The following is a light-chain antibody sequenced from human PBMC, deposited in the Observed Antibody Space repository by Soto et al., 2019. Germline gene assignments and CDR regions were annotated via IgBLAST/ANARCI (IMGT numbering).Light chain of an antibody. J-gene: IGKJ5*01. V-gene: IGKV1-12*01. CDR1: QGISNW. CDR3: QQASAVPIS. CDR2: TAS. Sequence: DIQMTQSPSFVSASVGDRVTVTCRASQGISNWLAWYQQKPGKAPKLLIYTASTLGSCVPSRFSGSGSGTDFTLTISSLQPEDFATYYCQQASAVPISFGQGTRLEIK.